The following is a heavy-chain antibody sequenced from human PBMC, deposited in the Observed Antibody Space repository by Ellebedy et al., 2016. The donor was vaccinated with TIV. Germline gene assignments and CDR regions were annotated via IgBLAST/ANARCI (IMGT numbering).Heavy chain of an antibody. CDR2: INHSGST. CDR3: ARVNYDFWSGYSRGYFQH. J-gene: IGHJ1*01. D-gene: IGHD3-3*01. Sequence: SETLSLXXAVYGGSFSGYYWSWIRQPPGKGLEWIGEINHSGSTNYNPSLKSRVTISVDTSKNQFSLKLSSVTAADTAVYYCARVNYDFWSGYSRGYFQHWGQGTLVTVSS. CDR1: GGSFSGYY. V-gene: IGHV4-34*01.